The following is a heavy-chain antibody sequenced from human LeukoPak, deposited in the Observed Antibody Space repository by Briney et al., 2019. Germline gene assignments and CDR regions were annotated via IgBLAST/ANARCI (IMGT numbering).Heavy chain of an antibody. CDR1: GFTFDVYA. CDR2: LSWDGNNV. CDR3: ARGPMPQRTTNWFDS. D-gene: IGHD4-17*01. Sequence: PGRSLRLSCAASGFTFDVYAMHWIRQAQGKGPEWVSGLSWDGNNVIYADSVRGRFTISRDNAKNSLYLQMDGLTIEDTAVYFCARGPMPQRTTNWFDSWGHGTRVTVSS. V-gene: IGHV3-9*01. J-gene: IGHJ5*01.